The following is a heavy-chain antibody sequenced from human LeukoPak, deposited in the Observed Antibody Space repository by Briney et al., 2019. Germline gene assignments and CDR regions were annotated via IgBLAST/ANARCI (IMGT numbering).Heavy chain of an antibody. V-gene: IGHV3-23*01. Sequence: GGSLRLSCAGSGFTFSNYAMIWVRQAPGKGLEWVSAIKGSGSYTKYADSVTGRFTISRDNSKNMLYLQMNSLTPDDTAIYYCAKDPNGDYIGAFDFGGQGTMVTVSS. J-gene: IGHJ3*01. CDR1: GFTFSNYA. CDR3: AKDPNGDYIGAFDF. D-gene: IGHD4-17*01. CDR2: IKGSGSYT.